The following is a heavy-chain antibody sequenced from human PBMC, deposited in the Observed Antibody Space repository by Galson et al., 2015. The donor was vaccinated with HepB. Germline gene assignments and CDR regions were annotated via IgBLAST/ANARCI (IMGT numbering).Heavy chain of an antibody. J-gene: IGHJ4*02. Sequence: YLRLSCAASGFNFSSYAMSWVRQAPGKGLEWVSVISGSGGSTNYADSVKGRFTISRDNSKNTVYLQLNSLRAEDAAVYYCAGSPGYCSGGGCYSGGNYFDYWGQGTLVTVSS. CDR2: ISGSGGST. CDR3: AGSPGYCSGGGCYSGGNYFDY. CDR1: GFNFSSYA. V-gene: IGHV3-23*01. D-gene: IGHD2-15*01.